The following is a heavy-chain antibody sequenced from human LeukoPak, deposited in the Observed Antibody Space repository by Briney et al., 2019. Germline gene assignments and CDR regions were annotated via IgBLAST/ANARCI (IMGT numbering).Heavy chain of an antibody. J-gene: IGHJ6*03. CDR1: GGSISSSSYY. CDR2: IYYSGST. CDR3: ARHLGYRSSTSCYLYYYYYMDV. V-gene: IGHV4-39*01. Sequence: SETLSLTCTVSGGSISSSSYYWGWIRQPPGKGLEWIGSIYYSGSTYYNPSLKSRVTISVDTSKNQFSLKLSSVTAADTAVYYCARHLGYRSSTSCYLYYYYYMDVWGKGTTVTISS. D-gene: IGHD2-2*01.